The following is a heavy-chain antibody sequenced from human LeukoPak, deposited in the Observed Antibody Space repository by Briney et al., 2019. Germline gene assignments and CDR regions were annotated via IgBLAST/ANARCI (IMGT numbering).Heavy chain of an antibody. CDR1: GGSISSSTYY. J-gene: IGHJ4*02. Sequence: SETLSLTCTVSGGSISSSTYYWGWIRQPPGKGLEWIGSIYYSGSTNYNPSLKSRVTISVDTSKNQFSLKLSSVTAADTAVYYWALTEGSYYGFSYWGQGTLVTVSS. V-gene: IGHV4-39*07. CDR2: IYYSGST. CDR3: ALTEGSYYGFSY. D-gene: IGHD3-10*01.